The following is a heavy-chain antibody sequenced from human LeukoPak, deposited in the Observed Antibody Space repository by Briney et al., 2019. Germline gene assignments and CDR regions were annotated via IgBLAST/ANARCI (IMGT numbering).Heavy chain of an antibody. J-gene: IGHJ3*02. CDR3: ARAALMTTVTTIAFDI. V-gene: IGHV1-18*01. CDR2: ISAYNGNT. CDR1: GYTFTSYG. Sequence: GASVKVSCKASGYTFTSYGISWVRQAPGQGLEWMGWISAYNGNTNYAQKLQGRVTMTTDTSTSTAYMELRSLRSEDTAVYYCARAALMTTVTTIAFDIWGQGTMATVSS. D-gene: IGHD4-17*01.